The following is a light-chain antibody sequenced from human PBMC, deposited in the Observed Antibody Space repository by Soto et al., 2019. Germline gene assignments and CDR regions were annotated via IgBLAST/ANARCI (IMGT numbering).Light chain of an antibody. CDR3: QQYNNWPYT. CDR2: GAS. V-gene: IGKV3-15*01. CDR1: QSVSSN. J-gene: IGKJ2*01. Sequence: EIVMTQSPATLSVSPGERATLSCRASQSVSSNLAWYQQKPGQAPRLLIYGASTRAYGIPARFSGSGSGTEFTLTISSLQSEDFAVYYCQQYNNWPYTFGQGTKLEIK.